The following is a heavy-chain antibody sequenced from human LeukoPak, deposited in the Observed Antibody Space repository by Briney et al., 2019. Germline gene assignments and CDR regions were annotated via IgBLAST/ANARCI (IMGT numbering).Heavy chain of an antibody. Sequence: PGVSLRLSCAASGFTFDDYAMHWVRQAPGKGLEWVSGISWNSGSIGYADSVKGRFTISRDNAKNSLYLQMNSLRAEDTALYYCAKAPNYYDGSGYYEYWGQGTLVTVSS. J-gene: IGHJ4*02. CDR1: GFTFDDYA. CDR2: ISWNSGSI. CDR3: AKAPNYYDGSGYYEY. D-gene: IGHD3-22*01. V-gene: IGHV3-9*01.